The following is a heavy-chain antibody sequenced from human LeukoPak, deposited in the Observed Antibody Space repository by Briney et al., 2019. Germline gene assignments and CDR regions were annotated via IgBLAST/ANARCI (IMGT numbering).Heavy chain of an antibody. CDR2: IYYSGST. Sequence: SETLSLTCTVSXHSISSLYWSWIRQPPGKGMEWIGSIYYSGSTNYNPSLKSRVAISLDTSKTQFSLRLSSVTAADTAVYYCASFYQVYYFDYWGQGTLVTVSS. D-gene: IGHD3-16*02. CDR3: ASFYQVYYFDY. CDR1: XHSISSLY. J-gene: IGHJ4*02. V-gene: IGHV4-59*08.